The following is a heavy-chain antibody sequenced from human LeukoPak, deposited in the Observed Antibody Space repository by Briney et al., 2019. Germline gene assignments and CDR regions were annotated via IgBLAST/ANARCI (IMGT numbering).Heavy chain of an antibody. Sequence: ASVKVSCKAAGYTFTGYYMFWVRQAPGQGLEWMGRINPNSGGTNYAQKFQGRVTMTRDSSISTAYMELSRLRSDDTAVYYCARGYCSGGSCYSVENWFDPWGQGTLVTVSS. V-gene: IGHV1-2*06. CDR3: ARGYCSGGSCYSVENWFDP. CDR1: GYTFTGYY. D-gene: IGHD2-15*01. CDR2: INPNSGGT. J-gene: IGHJ5*02.